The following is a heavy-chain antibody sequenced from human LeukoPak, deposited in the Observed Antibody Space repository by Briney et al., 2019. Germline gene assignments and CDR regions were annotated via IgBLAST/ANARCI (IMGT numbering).Heavy chain of an antibody. J-gene: IGHJ4*02. V-gene: IGHV3-30*18. CDR3: AKGLATKYSLDH. CDR1: GFTFSSNA. Sequence: PGGSLRLSCAASGFTFSSNAMHWVRQAPGKGLEGVAFISYDGVVKYYVDSVRGRFTISRDNSKNTLYLQMNSLRAEDTAVYYCAKGLATKYSLDHWGQGALVTVSS. D-gene: IGHD1-26*01. CDR2: ISYDGVVK.